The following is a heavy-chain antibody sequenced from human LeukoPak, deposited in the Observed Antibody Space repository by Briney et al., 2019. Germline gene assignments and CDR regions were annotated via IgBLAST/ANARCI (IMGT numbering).Heavy chain of an antibody. J-gene: IGHJ3*02. V-gene: IGHV4-59*08. CDR1: GDFIGSVS. CDR3: ATRDPLRYFDWRESRDTFDI. Sequence: SETLSLTCTVSGDFIGSVSWSWIRQPPGRGLECIGSLFHSGDTNYSPSLKSRLTISVDTSKKQLSLKLKSVTAADTAVYYCATRDPLRYFDWRESRDTFDIWGQGTMVTVSS. D-gene: IGHD3-9*01. CDR2: LFHSGDT.